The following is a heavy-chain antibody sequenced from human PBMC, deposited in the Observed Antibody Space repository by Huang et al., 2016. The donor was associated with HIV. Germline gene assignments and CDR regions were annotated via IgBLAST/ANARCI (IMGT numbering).Heavy chain of an antibody. J-gene: IGHJ4*02. Sequence: EVQLVESGGGLIQPGGSLRLSCAASGFTVSTNYMTWVRQAPGKWREWVSLIYSGGTTYYADSVKGRFPISRDDSENTLYLHMTSLRAGDTAVYYCAKEGDTGAALGYWGQGTLVTVS. D-gene: IGHD2-8*02. CDR2: IYSGGTT. CDR3: AKEGDTGAALGY. V-gene: IGHV3-53*01. CDR1: GFTVSTNY.